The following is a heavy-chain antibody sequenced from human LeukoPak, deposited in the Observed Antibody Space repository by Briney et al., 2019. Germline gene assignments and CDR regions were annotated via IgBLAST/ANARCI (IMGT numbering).Heavy chain of an antibody. J-gene: IGHJ4*02. V-gene: IGHV3-23*01. CDR3: ATLSDAIAAAGTRNY. CDR2: ISGSGGST. CDR1: GFTFSGYA. D-gene: IGHD6-13*01. Sequence: GGSLRLSCAASGFTFSGYAMSWVRQAPGKGLEWVSVISGSGGSTNYADSVNGRFTISRDNSKNMLHLQMSSLRAEDTAVYYCATLSDAIAAAGTRNYWGQGTLVTVSS.